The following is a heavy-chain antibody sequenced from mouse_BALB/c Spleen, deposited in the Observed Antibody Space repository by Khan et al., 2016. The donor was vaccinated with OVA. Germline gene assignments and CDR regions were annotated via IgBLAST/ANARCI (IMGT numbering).Heavy chain of an antibody. D-gene: IGHD3-3*01. V-gene: IGHV3-2*02. CDR1: GYSITSDYV. Sequence: EVQLQESGPGLVKPSQSLSLTCTVTGYSITSDYVWNWIRQFPGNKLEWMGYISYSGSPSYTPSLKSRFSITRETSKNQFFLQLNSMTTEDTATYYFTRGRANWGQGTLVTVSA. CDR2: ISYSGSP. J-gene: IGHJ3*01. CDR3: TRGRAN.